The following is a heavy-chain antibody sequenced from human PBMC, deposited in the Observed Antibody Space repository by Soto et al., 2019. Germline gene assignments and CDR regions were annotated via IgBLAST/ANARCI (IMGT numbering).Heavy chain of an antibody. Sequence: EVQLLESGGGLVEPGGSLRLSCAASGFTFSNHGLAWVRQAPGKGLEWVSHISGSGARTDYADSVKGRFTISRDNSKNTLYLQMSSLRAEDTAIYYCTLFGDWGQGALVPVSS. V-gene: IGHV3-23*01. CDR2: ISGSGART. CDR1: GFTFSNHG. J-gene: IGHJ1*01. CDR3: TLFGD. D-gene: IGHD3-10*01.